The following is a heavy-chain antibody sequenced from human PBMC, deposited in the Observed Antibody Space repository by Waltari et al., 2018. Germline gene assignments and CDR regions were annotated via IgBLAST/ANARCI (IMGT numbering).Heavy chain of an antibody. CDR2: VSDSGVIT. CDR3: ARHLYSIDYLELGN. CDR1: GFHFTSYA. Sequence: EVHLLESGGGLAQPGGSLRLSCAASGFHFTSYARSWVRQAPGKGLEWVSGVSDSGVITKYADSVKGRFTVSRDNSKNTVFLQLNSLRVEDTAIYYCARHLYSIDYLELGNWGQGTLVTVSS. J-gene: IGHJ4*02. V-gene: IGHV3-23*01. D-gene: IGHD3-22*01.